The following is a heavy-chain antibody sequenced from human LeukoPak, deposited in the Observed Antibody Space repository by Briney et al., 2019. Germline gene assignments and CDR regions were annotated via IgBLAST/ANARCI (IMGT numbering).Heavy chain of an antibody. Sequence: SETLSLTCAVYGVSLSGYYWSWIRQPPGKGLEWIGEINHSGSTNYNPSLKSRVTISVDTSKNQFSLKLSSMTAADTAVYYCARDNYYGSGSYYFDYWGQGTLVTVSS. CDR3: ARDNYYGSGSYYFDY. CDR2: INHSGST. D-gene: IGHD3-10*01. V-gene: IGHV4-34*01. J-gene: IGHJ4*02. CDR1: GVSLSGYY.